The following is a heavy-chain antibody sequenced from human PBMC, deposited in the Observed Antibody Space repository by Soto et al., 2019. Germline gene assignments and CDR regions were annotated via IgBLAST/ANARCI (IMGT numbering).Heavy chain of an antibody. J-gene: IGHJ2*01. CDR1: GGTFSSYT. CDR2: IIPIFGTA. CDR3: ERGNHRWLQLWYFDL. D-gene: IGHD5-12*01. V-gene: IGHV1-69*12. Sequence: QVQLVQSGAEVKKPGSSVTVSCKASGGTFSSYTISWVRQAPGPGLEWLGGIIPIFGTANYAQKFKGRVTITADESTSTADMELSSLRSEDTAVYYCERGNHRWLQLWYFDLWGRGTLVTVSS.